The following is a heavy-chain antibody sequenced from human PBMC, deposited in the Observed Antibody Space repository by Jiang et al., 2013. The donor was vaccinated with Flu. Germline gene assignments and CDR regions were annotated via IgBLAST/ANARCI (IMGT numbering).Heavy chain of an antibody. D-gene: IGHD3-16*01. Sequence: KPTQTLTLTCTFSGFSLSTSGVGVGWIRQPPGKALEWLALIYWDDDKRYSPSLKSRLTITKDTSKNQVVLTMTNMDPVDTATYYCAHRAADYVWGSYAFDIWGQGTMVTVSS. CDR2: IYWDDDK. J-gene: IGHJ3*02. CDR3: AHRAADYVWGSYAFDI. V-gene: IGHV2-5*02. CDR1: GFSLSTSGVG.